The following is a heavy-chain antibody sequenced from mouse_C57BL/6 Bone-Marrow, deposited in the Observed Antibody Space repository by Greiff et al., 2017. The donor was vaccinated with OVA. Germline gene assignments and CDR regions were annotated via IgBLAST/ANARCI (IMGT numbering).Heavy chain of an antibody. CDR1: GYSITSGYY. Sequence: EVKLQESGPGLVKPSQSLSLTCSVTGYSITSGYYWNWIRQFPGNKLEWMGYISYDGSNNYNPSLKNRISITRDTSKNQFFLKLNSVTTEDTATYYCERAWFAYWGQGTLVTVSA. J-gene: IGHJ3*01. V-gene: IGHV3-6*01. CDR3: ERAWFAY. CDR2: ISYDGSN.